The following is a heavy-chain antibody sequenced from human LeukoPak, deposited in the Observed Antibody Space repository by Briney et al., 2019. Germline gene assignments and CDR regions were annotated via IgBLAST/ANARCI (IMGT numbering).Heavy chain of an antibody. Sequence: GGSLRLSCAASGFTFSSYAMSWVRQAPGKGLEWVSSISSSSSYIYYADSVKGRFTISRDNAKNSLYLQMNSLRAEDTAVYYCARETGCGDDCYTFVSGYYYYGMDVWGQGTTVTVSS. CDR1: GFTFSSYA. CDR2: ISSSSSYI. J-gene: IGHJ6*02. CDR3: ARETGCGDDCYTFVSGYYYYGMDV. V-gene: IGHV3-21*01. D-gene: IGHD2-21*02.